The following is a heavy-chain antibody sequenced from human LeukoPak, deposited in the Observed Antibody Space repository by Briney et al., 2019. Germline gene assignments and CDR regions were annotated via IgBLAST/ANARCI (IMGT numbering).Heavy chain of an antibody. Sequence: SETLSLTCTVSGDSISGSSYYWTWIRQPPGKGLEWIGYIYHGSATYNPSLESRVTLSMDTSKNQYSLKMTSVTAADTAVYYCAREGGRQWLVSGALDSWGQGTLVTVSS. D-gene: IGHD6-19*01. CDR3: AREGGRQWLVSGALDS. V-gene: IGHV4-61*01. CDR1: GDSISGSSYY. J-gene: IGHJ5*01. CDR2: IYHGSA.